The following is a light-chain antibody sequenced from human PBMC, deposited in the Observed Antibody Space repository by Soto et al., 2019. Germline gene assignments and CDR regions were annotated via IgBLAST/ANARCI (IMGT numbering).Light chain of an antibody. CDR3: QQYNDWPPIT. J-gene: IGKJ5*01. CDR2: YAS. V-gene: IGKV3-15*01. CDR1: QSVRNN. Sequence: EIMMTQSPATLSVSPGESATLSCRASQSVRNNLAWYQNKPGQAPRLLIYYASTRATGIPARFSGSGSGTEFTLTISRLQSEDFALYYGQQYNDWPPITFGQGTRLEIK.